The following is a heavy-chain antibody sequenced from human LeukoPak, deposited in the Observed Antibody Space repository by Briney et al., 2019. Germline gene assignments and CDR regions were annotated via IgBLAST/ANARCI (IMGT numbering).Heavy chain of an antibody. CDR2: INPNSGGT. J-gene: IGHJ4*02. Sequence: ASVKVSCKASGYTFTGYYMHWVRQAPGHGLEWMGRINPNSGGTNYAQKFQGRVTMTRDTSISTAYMELSRLRSDDTAVYYCARGDLTSIAARISFDYWGQGTLVTVSS. V-gene: IGHV1-2*06. CDR3: ARGDLTSIAARISFDY. CDR1: GYTFTGYY. D-gene: IGHD6-6*01.